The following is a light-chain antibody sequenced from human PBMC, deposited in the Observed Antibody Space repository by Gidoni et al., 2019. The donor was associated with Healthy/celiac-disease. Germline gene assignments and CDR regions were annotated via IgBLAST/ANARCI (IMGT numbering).Light chain of an antibody. V-gene: IGKV3-20*01. CDR2: GAS. J-gene: IGKJ4*01. Sequence: EIVLTQSPGTLSLSPGERATLSCRASQSVSSSYLAWYQQKPGQAPRLLIYGASSRATGISDRFSGSGSGTDFTLTISRLEPEDFAVYYCQQYGSSRPLTFGGGTKVEIK. CDR1: QSVSSSY. CDR3: QQYGSSRPLT.